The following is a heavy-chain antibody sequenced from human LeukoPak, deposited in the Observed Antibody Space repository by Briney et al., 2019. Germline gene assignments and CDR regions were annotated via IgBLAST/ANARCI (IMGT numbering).Heavy chain of an antibody. Sequence: PSETLSLTCTVSGGSISNYYWSWIRQPPGKGLEWIGYIYYSRSTNYNPSLKSRVTISIDTSKNQFSLKLSSVTAADTAVYYCARDRDGYNPFDYWGQGTLVTVSS. D-gene: IGHD5-24*01. CDR3: ARDRDGYNPFDY. J-gene: IGHJ4*02. V-gene: IGHV4-59*01. CDR2: IYYSRST. CDR1: GGSISNYY.